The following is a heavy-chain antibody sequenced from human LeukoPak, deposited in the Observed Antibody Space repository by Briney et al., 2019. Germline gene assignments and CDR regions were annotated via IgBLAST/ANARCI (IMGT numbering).Heavy chain of an antibody. Sequence: RQASGXGVEWVGRIRSKTNNYATAYAASFKGRFTLSRDDSKNTVYLQLDSLKAEDTAVYYCTRHGETYSDFWTNDFWGQGTLVTVSA. V-gene: IGHV3-73*01. CDR2: IRSKTNNYAT. J-gene: IGHJ4*02. CDR3: TRHGETYSDFWTNDF. D-gene: IGHD3-3*01.